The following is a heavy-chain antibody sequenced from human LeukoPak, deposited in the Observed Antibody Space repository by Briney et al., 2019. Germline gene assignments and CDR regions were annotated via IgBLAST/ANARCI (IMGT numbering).Heavy chain of an antibody. J-gene: IGHJ4*02. CDR1: GYSFTSYW. Sequence: GKSLKISCKGSGYSFTSYWIGWVRQMPGKGLEGMGIIYPGDSDTRYSPSFQGQVTISADKSISTAYLQWSSLKASDTAMYYCARIWCAGRSGTYYFDYWGQGTLLTVSS. CDR3: ARIWCAGRSGTYYFDY. D-gene: IGHD2-15*01. V-gene: IGHV5-51*01. CDR2: IYPGDSDT.